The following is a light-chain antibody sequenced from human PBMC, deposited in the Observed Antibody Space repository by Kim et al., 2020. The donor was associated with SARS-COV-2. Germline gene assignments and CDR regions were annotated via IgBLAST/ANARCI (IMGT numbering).Light chain of an antibody. V-gene: IGLV6-57*04. Sequence: NFMPTQPHSVSESPGKTVTISCTRSSGSIASNYVQWYQQRPGSAPTTVIYEDNQRPSGVPDRFSGSIDSSSNSASLTISGLKTEDEADYYCQSYDSSNLWVFGGGTQLTVL. CDR2: EDN. CDR1: SGSIASNY. J-gene: IGLJ3*02. CDR3: QSYDSSNLWV.